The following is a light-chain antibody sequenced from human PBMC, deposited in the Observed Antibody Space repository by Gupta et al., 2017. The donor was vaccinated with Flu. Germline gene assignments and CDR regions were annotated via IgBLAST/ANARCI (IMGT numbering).Light chain of an antibody. J-gene: IGLJ1*01. V-gene: IGLV3-21*02. Sequence: SSVLTQPPSVSVAPGQTASLTCGGNNIGSKRVHWYQQKPGQAPVLVVYDDFDRPSGIPERFSGSNSGNTATLTISRVEAGDEADYYCQVWDDSGDHCLFGTGTKVTVL. CDR3: QVWDDSGDHCL. CDR1: NIGSKR. CDR2: DDF.